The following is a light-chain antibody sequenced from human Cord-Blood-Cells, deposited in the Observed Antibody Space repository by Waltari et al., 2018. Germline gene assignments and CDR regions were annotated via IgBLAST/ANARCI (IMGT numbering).Light chain of an antibody. J-gene: IGLJ2*01. CDR3: NSRDSSGNHLV. CDR1: RLSSYY. CDR2: GKN. V-gene: IGLV3-19*01. Sequence: SSELTQDPAVCVALGQTVRSTCPGDRLSSYYASWYQQKPGQAPVLVIYGKNNRHSGIPDRFSGSSSGNTASLTITGAQAEDEADYYCNSRDSSGNHLVFGGGTKLTVL.